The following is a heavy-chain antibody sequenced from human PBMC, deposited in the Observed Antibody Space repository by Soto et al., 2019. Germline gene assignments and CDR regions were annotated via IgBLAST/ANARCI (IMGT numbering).Heavy chain of an antibody. CDR2: IYYSGST. CDR1: GGSISSSSYY. CDR3: ARHRYYDILTGYSVYYYYGMDV. V-gene: IGHV4-39*01. D-gene: IGHD3-9*01. Sequence: QLQLQESGPGLVKPSETLSLTCTVSGGSISSSSYYWGWIRQPPGKGLEWIGSIYYSGSTYYNPSLKRRVTITVDTSKNQFSLKLSSVTAADTAVYYCARHRYYDILTGYSVYYYYGMDVWGQGTTVTVSS. J-gene: IGHJ6*02.